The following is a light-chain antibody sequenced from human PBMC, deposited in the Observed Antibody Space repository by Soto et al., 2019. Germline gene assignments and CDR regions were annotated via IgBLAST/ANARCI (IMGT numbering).Light chain of an antibody. CDR1: SSDVGGYNY. V-gene: IGLV2-8*01. Sequence: QSVLTQPPSASGSPGQSVTISCTGTSSDVGGYNYVSWYQQHPGKAPKLMIYEVSKRPSGVPDRVSGSKSGNTASLTVSGLQAEDEADYYCSSYAGSLVVFGGGTNLTVL. CDR3: SSYAGSLVV. CDR2: EVS. J-gene: IGLJ2*01.